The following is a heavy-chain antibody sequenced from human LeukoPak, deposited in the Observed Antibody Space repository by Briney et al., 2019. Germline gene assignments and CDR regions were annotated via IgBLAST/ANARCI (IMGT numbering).Heavy chain of an antibody. Sequence: ASVKVSCKTSGNTFTRYYMHWVRQAPGQGLEWMGWINPNSGGTNYAQKFQGRVTMTRDTSISTAYMELSRLRSDDTAVYYCAISRAFPNWFDPWGQGTLVTVSS. CDR2: INPNSGGT. D-gene: IGHD6-13*01. V-gene: IGHV1-2*02. CDR3: AISRAFPNWFDP. CDR1: GNTFTRYY. J-gene: IGHJ5*02.